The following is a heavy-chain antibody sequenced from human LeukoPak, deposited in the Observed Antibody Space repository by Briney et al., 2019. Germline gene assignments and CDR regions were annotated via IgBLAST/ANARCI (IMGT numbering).Heavy chain of an antibody. CDR3: ARVRMGLGPFDY. D-gene: IGHD1-26*01. J-gene: IGHJ4*02. CDR1: GFTFSSYW. CDR2: INTDGSST. V-gene: IGHV3-74*01. Sequence: GGSLRLSCAASGFTFSSYWMHWVRQAPGKGLVWVSRINTDGSSTSYADSVKGRFTISRDNAKNTLYLQMNSLRAEDTAVYYCARVRMGLGPFDYWGQGTLVTVSS.